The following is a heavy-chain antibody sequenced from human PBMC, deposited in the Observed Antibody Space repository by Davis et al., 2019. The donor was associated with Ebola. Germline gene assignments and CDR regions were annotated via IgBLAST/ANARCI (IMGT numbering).Heavy chain of an antibody. V-gene: IGHV3-23*01. CDR1: GFTFSSYA. Sequence: GGSLRLSCAASGFTFSSYAMSWVRQAPGKGLEWVSAISGSGGSTYYADSVKGRFTISRDNSKNTLCLQMNSLRAEDTAVYYCAKNQDCSGGNCYYYGVDVWGQGTTVTVSS. CDR3: AKNQDCSGGNCYYYGVDV. J-gene: IGHJ6*02. CDR2: ISGSGGST. D-gene: IGHD2-15*01.